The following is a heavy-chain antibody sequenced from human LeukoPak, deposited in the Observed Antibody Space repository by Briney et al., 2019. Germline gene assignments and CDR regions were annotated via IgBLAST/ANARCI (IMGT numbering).Heavy chain of an antibody. CDR3: ARGGLPRENWFDP. J-gene: IGHJ5*02. CDR1: DGSISTYY. V-gene: IGHV4-4*07. D-gene: IGHD3/OR15-3a*01. CDR2: IYTTGST. Sequence: SKTLSLTCTVSDGSISTYYWSWIRQPAGKGLEWIGRIYTTGSTNYNPSLKSRVTMSVDTSKNQFSLKLTSVTAADTAVYYCARGGLPRENWFDPWGQGTLVTVSS.